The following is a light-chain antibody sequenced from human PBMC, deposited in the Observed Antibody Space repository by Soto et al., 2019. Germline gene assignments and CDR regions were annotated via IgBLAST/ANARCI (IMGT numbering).Light chain of an antibody. J-gene: IGLJ3*02. CDR3: SSYTSSSTPLV. Sequence: QSVLTQPASVSGSPGQSITISCTGTSSDVGGYNYVSWYQQHPGKAPKLMIYEVSNRPSGVSNRFSGSKSGNTASLTISGLHAEDEADYYCSSYTSSSTPLVFGGGTKLTVL. CDR1: SSDVGGYNY. CDR2: EVS. V-gene: IGLV2-14*01.